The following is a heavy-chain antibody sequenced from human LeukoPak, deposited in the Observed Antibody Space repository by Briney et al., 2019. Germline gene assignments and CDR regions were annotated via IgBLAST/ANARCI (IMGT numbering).Heavy chain of an antibody. CDR2: INHSGST. D-gene: IGHD1-7*01. V-gene: IGHV4-34*01. CDR1: GGSISSYY. J-gene: IGHJ4*02. CDR3: ARGEYNWNSLDY. Sequence: SETLSLTCTVSGGSISSYYWSWIRQPPGKGLEWIGEINHSGSTNYNPSLKSRVTISVDTSKNQFSLKLNSVTAADTAVYYCARGEYNWNSLDYWGQGTLVTVSS.